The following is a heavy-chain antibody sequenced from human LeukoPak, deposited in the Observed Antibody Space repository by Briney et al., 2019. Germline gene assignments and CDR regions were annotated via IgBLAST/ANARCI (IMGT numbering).Heavy chain of an antibody. V-gene: IGHV3-23*01. CDR3: ARDRGRQAVAGSYDAFDM. Sequence: PPGGSLRLSCAASGFTFSSYAMSWVRQAPGKGLEWVSAISGSRGSTYYTDSVKGRFTISRDNSKDTLYLQMKSLRGQDTAVYYCARDRGRQAVAGSYDAFDMWGQGTKVTVSS. CDR2: ISGSRGST. J-gene: IGHJ3*02. D-gene: IGHD6-19*01. CDR1: GFTFSSYA.